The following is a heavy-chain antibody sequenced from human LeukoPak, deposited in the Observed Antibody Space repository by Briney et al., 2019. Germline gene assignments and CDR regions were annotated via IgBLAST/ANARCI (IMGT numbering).Heavy chain of an antibody. Sequence: GGSLRLSCAASGFTFSSYEMNWVRQAPGKGLEWVSHISSSGSTIYYADSVKGRFTISRDNAKNSLYLQMNSLRAEDTAVYYCARGPRGSYYKGLGAFDIWGQGTMVTVSS. J-gene: IGHJ3*02. CDR2: ISSSGSTI. D-gene: IGHD1-26*01. CDR3: ARGPRGSYYKGLGAFDI. CDR1: GFTFSSYE. V-gene: IGHV3-48*03.